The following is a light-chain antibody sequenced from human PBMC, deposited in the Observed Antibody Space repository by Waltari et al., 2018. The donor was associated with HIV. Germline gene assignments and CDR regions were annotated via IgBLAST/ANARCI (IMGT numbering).Light chain of an antibody. CDR1: QSVTTY. CDR3: QQRSNWSWT. CDR2: DAS. V-gene: IGKV3-11*01. Sequence: PGERATLSCRASQSVTTYLAWYQQKPGQAPRLLIYDASNRATGIPARFSGSGSGTDFTLTISSLEPEDFAVYYCQQRSNWSWTFGQGTKVEIK. J-gene: IGKJ1*01.